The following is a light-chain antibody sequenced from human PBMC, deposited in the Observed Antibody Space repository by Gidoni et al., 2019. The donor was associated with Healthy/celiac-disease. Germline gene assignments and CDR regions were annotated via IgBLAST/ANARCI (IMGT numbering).Light chain of an antibody. CDR1: PSVSSY. V-gene: IGKV3-11*01. Sequence: EIVLTQSPATLSLSPGERATLSCRASPSVSSYLAWYQQKPGQAPRLLIYDASNRATGIPARFSGSGSGTDFSLTISSLEPEDFAVYYCQQRSNWPPYTFXXXTKLEIK. CDR3: QQRSNWPPYT. J-gene: IGKJ2*01. CDR2: DAS.